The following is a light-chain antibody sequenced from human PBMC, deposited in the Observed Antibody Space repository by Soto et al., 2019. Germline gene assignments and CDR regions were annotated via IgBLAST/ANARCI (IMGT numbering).Light chain of an antibody. J-gene: IGKJ3*01. CDR3: QQSDSFSRFT. V-gene: IGKV1-12*01. CDR1: QGISRW. CDR2: AVS. Sequence: DIQMTQSPTSVSASVRDRVTISCRASQGISRWLAWYQQKPGKAPKLLISAVSSLQSGVPSRFSGSGSGTDFTLTINSLQPEDFATYYCQQSDSFSRFTFGPGTKVEIK.